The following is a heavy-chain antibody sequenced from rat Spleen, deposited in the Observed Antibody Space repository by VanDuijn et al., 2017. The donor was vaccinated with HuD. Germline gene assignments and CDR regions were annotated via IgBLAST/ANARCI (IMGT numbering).Heavy chain of an antibody. V-gene: IGHV5-27*01. D-gene: IGHD1-12*02. CDR1: GFTFSNYY. CDR3: ATDTFYDGTYYPGGFDY. CDR2: ISTGGGGT. J-gene: IGHJ2*01. Sequence: EVQLVESGGGLVQPGRSLKLSCAASGFTFSNYYMAWVRQAPTKGLEWVAYISTGGGGTYYPDSVKGRFTISRDNAKSTLYLQMNSLRSEDTATYYCATDTFYDGTYYPGGFDYWGQGVMVTVSS.